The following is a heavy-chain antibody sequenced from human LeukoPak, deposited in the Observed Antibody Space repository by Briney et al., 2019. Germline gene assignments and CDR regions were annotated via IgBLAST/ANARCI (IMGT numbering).Heavy chain of an antibody. J-gene: IGHJ4*02. CDR2: ISGSGGST. CDR3: ARVPRYNWNDGFDY. V-gene: IGHV3-23*01. Sequence: PGGSLRPSCAASGFTFSSYAMSWVRQAPGKGLEWVSAISGSGGSTYYADSVKGRFTISRDNSKNTLYLQMNSLRAEDTAVYYCARVPRYNWNDGFDYWGQGTLVTVSS. CDR1: GFTFSSYA. D-gene: IGHD1-20*01.